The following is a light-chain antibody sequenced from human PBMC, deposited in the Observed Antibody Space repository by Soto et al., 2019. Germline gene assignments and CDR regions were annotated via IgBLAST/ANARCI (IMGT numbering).Light chain of an antibody. CDR1: SSDVGGYNY. V-gene: IGLV2-11*01. J-gene: IGLJ1*01. CDR3: RSYAGSYTYV. Sequence: QSALTQPRSVSGSPGQSVTISCTGTSSDVGGYNYVSWYQQHPGKAPKLMIYDVSKRPSGVPDRFSGSKSGNTASLTISGLQAEDEADYYCRSYAGSYTYVFGTGTKLTVL. CDR2: DVS.